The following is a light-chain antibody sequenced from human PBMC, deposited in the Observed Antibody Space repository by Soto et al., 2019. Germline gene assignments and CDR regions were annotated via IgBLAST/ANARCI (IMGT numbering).Light chain of an antibody. V-gene: IGKV3-20*01. CDR1: QTVTSY. CDR2: GAS. CDR3: KQYGYSPRT. Sequence: EIVLTQSPGTLSLSPGETATLSCRASQTVTSYFAWYQQKPGQAPRLLIYGASSRATGIPDRFSGSGSGTDFTLTISGLEPEDFAVYYCKQYGYSPRTFGQGTKMEIK. J-gene: IGKJ1*01.